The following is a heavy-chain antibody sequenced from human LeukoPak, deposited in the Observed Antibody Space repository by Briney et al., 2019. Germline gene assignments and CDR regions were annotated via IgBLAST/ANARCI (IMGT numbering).Heavy chain of an antibody. V-gene: IGHV3-53*01. J-gene: IGHJ4*02. Sequence: GGSLRLSCAASGFTVSSKYMTWVRQVPGKGLEWDSVIYSDGSTYYADSVKGRFSISRDNSKNTLYLPLNSLSAEDTAVYYCARDPQSSQQLVSYWGQGTLVTVSS. CDR1: GFTVSSKY. CDR3: ARDPQSSQQLVSY. CDR2: IYSDGST. D-gene: IGHD6-13*01.